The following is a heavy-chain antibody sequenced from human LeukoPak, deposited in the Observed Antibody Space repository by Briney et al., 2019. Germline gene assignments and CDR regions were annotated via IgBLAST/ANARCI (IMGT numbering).Heavy chain of an antibody. V-gene: IGHV3-23*01. CDR3: AKDPRGRSSSWRGAYFDY. CDR1: GFTFGSYA. D-gene: IGHD6-13*01. J-gene: IGHJ4*02. CDR2: ISGSGSST. Sequence: PGGSLRLSCAASGFTFGSYAMSWVRQAPGKGLEWVSAISGSGSSTYYADSVKGRFTISRDNSKNTLYLQMNSLRAEDTAVYYCAKDPRGRSSSWRGAYFDYWGQGTLVTVSS.